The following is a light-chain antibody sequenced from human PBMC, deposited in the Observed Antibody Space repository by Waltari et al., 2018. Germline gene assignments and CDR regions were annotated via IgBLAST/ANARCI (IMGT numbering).Light chain of an antibody. CDR1: QSVSSY. CDR2: DAS. CDR3: QQRSNWPPIT. J-gene: IGKJ5*01. V-gene: IGKV3-11*01. Sequence: EIVLTQSPATLSLSPGERATLSCRASQSVSSYLAWYQQKPGQAPRLLSYDASNRATGIPARFSGSGSGTDFTLTISSLEPEDFAVYYCQQRSNWPPITFGQGTQLEIK.